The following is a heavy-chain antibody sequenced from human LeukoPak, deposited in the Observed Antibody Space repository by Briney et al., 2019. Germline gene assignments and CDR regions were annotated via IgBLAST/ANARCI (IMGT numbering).Heavy chain of an antibody. CDR3: ARDGYDFWSGYPNDNYYYYCYMDV. J-gene: IGHJ6*03. CDR2: INPNSGGT. V-gene: IGHV1-2*02. D-gene: IGHD3-3*01. CDR1: GYTFTGYY. Sequence: ASVKVSCKASGYTFTGYYMHWVRQAPGQGLEWMGWINPNSGGTNYAQKFQGRVTMTRDTSISTAYMELSRLRSDDTAVYYCARDGYDFWSGYPNDNYYYYCYMDVWGKGTTVTVSS.